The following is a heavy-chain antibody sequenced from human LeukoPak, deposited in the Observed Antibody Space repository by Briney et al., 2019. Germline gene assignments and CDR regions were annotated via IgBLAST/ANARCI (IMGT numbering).Heavy chain of an antibody. J-gene: IGHJ6*02. CDR1: GFIFRNAY. CDR3: SNYYYGVDV. V-gene: IGHV3-15*01. CDR2: IKSKSDGGTT. Sequence: GGSLRLSCVASGFIFRNAYMSWVRQAPGKGLEWVGRIKSKSDGGTTEYAAPVKGRFTISRDGSKNTLYLQMNSLKIEDTAVYFCSNYYYGVDVWGPGTTVTVSS.